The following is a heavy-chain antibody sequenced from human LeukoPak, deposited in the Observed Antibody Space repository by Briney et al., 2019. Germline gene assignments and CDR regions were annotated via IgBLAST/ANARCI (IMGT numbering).Heavy chain of an antibody. V-gene: IGHV4-59*12. Sequence: SETLSLTCTVSGGYISTYYWSWIRQPPGKGLEWNGYIYYSGSTYYNPSLKSRVTISVDTSKNQFSLKLSSVTAADTAVYYCARVLSGYAYYYGMDVWGQGTTVTVSS. J-gene: IGHJ6*02. D-gene: IGHD5-12*01. CDR1: GGYISTYY. CDR3: ARVLSGYAYYYGMDV. CDR2: IYYSGST.